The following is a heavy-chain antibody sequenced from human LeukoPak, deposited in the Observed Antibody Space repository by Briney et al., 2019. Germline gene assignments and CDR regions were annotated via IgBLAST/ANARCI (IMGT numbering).Heavy chain of an antibody. CDR3: VREISANGFDY. CDR2: IWYDGSNK. V-gene: IGHV3-33*01. Sequence: GGSLRLSCAASGFTFSSYGMHWVRQAPGKGLEWVAVIWYDGSNKYYTDSVKGRFTISRDNSKNTLYLQMNSLRAEDTAVYYCVREISANGFDYWGQGTLVTVSS. CDR1: GFTFSSYG. J-gene: IGHJ4*02.